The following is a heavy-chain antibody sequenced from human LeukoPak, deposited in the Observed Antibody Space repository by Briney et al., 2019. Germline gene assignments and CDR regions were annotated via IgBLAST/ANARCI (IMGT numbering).Heavy chain of an antibody. CDR2: IDSDGTRT. CDR1: GFAFSTYW. V-gene: IGHV3-74*01. J-gene: IGHJ4*02. Sequence: GGSLRLSCAASGFAFSTYWMHWVRQAPGKGLVWVSRIDSDGTRTTYADSVKGRFTISRDNAKNSLYLQMNSLRAEDTAVYYRARDMIGAPYYFDYWGQGTLVTVSS. D-gene: IGHD3-16*01. CDR3: ARDMIGAPYYFDY.